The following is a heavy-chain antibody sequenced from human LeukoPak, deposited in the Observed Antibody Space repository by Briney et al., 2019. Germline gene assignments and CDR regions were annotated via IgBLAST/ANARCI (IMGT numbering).Heavy chain of an antibody. Sequence: GGSLRLSCAASGFTFSSYGMHWVRQAPGKGLEWVAVIWYDGSNKYYADSVKGRFTISRDNSKNTLYMQMNSLRAEDTAVYYCARGYYDSSGYSPGGFDYWGQGTLVTVSS. CDR2: IWYDGSNK. CDR1: GFTFSSYG. D-gene: IGHD3-22*01. V-gene: IGHV3-33*01. CDR3: ARGYYDSSGYSPGGFDY. J-gene: IGHJ4*02.